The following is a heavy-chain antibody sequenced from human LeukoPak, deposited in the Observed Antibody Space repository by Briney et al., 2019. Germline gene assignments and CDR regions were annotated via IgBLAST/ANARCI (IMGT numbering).Heavy chain of an antibody. J-gene: IGHJ4*02. CDR2: IYPGDSDT. Sequence: GASLQISCKGSGSIFTSYWIGGVRPLPGKGLEGMGIIYPGDSDTRYSPSFQGQVTISADKSISTAYLQWSSLKASDTAMYYCARHTNILTGYYRLDYWGQGTLVTVSS. D-gene: IGHD3-9*01. CDR1: GSIFTSYW. V-gene: IGHV5-51*01. CDR3: ARHTNILTGYYRLDY.